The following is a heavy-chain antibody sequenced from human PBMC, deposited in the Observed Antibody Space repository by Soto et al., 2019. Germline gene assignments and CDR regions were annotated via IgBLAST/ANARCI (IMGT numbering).Heavy chain of an antibody. CDR1: GVSFSSFG. CDR2: IIPVFGRP. CDR3: AREGSGYNL. J-gene: IGHJ1*01. V-gene: IGHV1-69*13. Sequence: SVKVSGKASGVSFSSFGISWVRQAPGQGLEWMGGIIPVFGRPNYAQRFRGRLTITADESTNTVYLELIDLRSEDTAVYYCAREGSGYNLWGQGTQVTVSS. D-gene: IGHD5-12*01.